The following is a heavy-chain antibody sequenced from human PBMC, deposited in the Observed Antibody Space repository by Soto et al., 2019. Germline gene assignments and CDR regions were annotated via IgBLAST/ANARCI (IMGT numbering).Heavy chain of an antibody. CDR2: ISAYNGNT. Sequence: ASVKVSCKASGYTFTSYGISWVRQAPGQGLEWMGWISAYNGNTNYAQKLQGRVTMTTDTSTSTAYMELRSLRSDGTAVYYCVRGENYGDPPRNQNIDYWCQATLVTVSS. V-gene: IGHV1-18*01. D-gene: IGHD4-17*01. CDR3: VRGENYGDPPRNQNIDY. CDR1: GYTFTSYG. J-gene: IGHJ4*02.